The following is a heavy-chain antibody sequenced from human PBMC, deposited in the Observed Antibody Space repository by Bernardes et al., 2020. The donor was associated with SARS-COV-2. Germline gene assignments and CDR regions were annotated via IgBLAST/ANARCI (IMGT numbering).Heavy chain of an antibody. D-gene: IGHD2-2*01. V-gene: IGHV1-2*02. CDR2: INPNSGGT. CDR3: ARDFFGYCSSTSCHLNWFDP. CDR1: GYTFTGYY. Sequence: ASVKVSCKASGYTFTGYYMHWVRQAPGQGLEWMGWINPNSGGTNYAQKFQGRVTMTRDTSISTAYMELSRLRSDDTAVYYCARDFFGYCSSTSCHLNWFDPWGQGTLVTVSS. J-gene: IGHJ5*02.